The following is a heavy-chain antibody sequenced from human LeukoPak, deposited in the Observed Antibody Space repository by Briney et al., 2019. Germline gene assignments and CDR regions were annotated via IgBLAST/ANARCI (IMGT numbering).Heavy chain of an antibody. Sequence: PSETLSLTCTVSGGSIGSSSYYWGWIRQPPGKGLEWIGSIYYSGSTYYNPSLKSRVTISVDTSKNRFSLKLSPVTAADTAVYYCASPLTFSGMDVWGQGTTVTVSS. CDR2: IYYSGST. J-gene: IGHJ6*02. CDR1: GGSIGSSSYY. CDR3: ASPLTFSGMDV. V-gene: IGHV4-39*01.